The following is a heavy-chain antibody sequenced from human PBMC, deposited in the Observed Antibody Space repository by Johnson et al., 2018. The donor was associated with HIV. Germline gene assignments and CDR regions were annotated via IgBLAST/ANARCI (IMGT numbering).Heavy chain of an antibody. CDR1: GFTFSDYY. Sequence: QVQLMESGGGLVQPGGSLRLSCAASGFTFSDYYMSWIRQAPGKGLEWVSYISSSGSTIYYADSVKGRFTMSRDNAKKSLYLQMNSLRAEDTAVYYCAREEGTDILTRGDAFDIWGQGTMVIVSS. CDR2: ISSSGSTI. J-gene: IGHJ3*02. V-gene: IGHV3-11*04. D-gene: IGHD3-9*01. CDR3: AREEGTDILTRGDAFDI.